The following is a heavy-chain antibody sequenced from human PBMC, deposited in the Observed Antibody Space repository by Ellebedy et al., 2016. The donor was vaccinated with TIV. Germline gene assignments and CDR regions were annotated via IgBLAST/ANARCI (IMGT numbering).Heavy chain of an antibody. CDR2: IYTSGST. CDR3: AREFGQ. V-gene: IGHV4-61*02. J-gene: IGHJ4*02. CDR1: GGSTSSGGYY. D-gene: IGHD3-16*01. Sequence: SETLSLXXTVSGGSTSSGGYYWSWIRQPAGKGLEWIGRIYTSGSTDYNPSLKSRVTMSLDTSNSQFSLHLTSVTAADTAIYYCAREFGQWGQGTLVTVSS.